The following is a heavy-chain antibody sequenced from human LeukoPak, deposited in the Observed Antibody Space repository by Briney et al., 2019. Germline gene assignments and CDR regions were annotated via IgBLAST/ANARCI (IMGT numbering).Heavy chain of an antibody. J-gene: IGHJ4*02. Sequence: GGSLRLSCAASGFTFSSYSMNWVRQAPGKGLEWVSSISSSSSYIYYADSVKGRFTISRDNSKNTLYLQMNSLRAEDTAVYYCATYLTEGRFLEWLFPTPFDYWGQGTLVTVSS. V-gene: IGHV3-21*04. CDR3: ATYLTEGRFLEWLFPTPFDY. CDR1: GFTFSSYS. D-gene: IGHD3-3*01. CDR2: ISSSSSYI.